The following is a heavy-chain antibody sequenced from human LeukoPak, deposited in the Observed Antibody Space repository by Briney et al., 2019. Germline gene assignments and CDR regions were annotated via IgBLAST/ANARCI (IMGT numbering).Heavy chain of an antibody. CDR1: GFTFSDYY. V-gene: IGHV3-11*01. CDR3: ARDSFYDSSGYHLSY. Sequence: GGSLRLACAASGFTFSDYYMSWIRQAPGKGLEWVSYISSSGSTIYYADSGKGRFTISRDSAKNSLYLQMNRLRDEDTAVYYCARDSFYDSSGYHLSYWGQGTLVTVSS. J-gene: IGHJ4*02. CDR2: ISSSGSTI. D-gene: IGHD3-22*01.